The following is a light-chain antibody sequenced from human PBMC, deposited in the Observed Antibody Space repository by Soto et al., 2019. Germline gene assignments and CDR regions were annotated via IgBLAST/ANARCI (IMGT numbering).Light chain of an antibody. J-gene: IGKJ3*01. V-gene: IGKV1-5*03. CDR2: KAS. CDR3: QQYNSYSLFT. Sequence: DIQMTQSPSTLSASVGDTVIITCRASQSIRTWLAWYQQKPGKVPNLLIYKASSLESGVPSRFSGSGSGTEFTLTISSLQPDDFPTYYCQQYNSYSLFTFGPGTKVDI. CDR1: QSIRTW.